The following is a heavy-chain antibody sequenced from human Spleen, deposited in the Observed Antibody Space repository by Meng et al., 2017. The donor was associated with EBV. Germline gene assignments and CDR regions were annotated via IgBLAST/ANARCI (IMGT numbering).Heavy chain of an antibody. J-gene: IGHJ4*02. CDR1: GGSIISFYY. CDR3: ARPFPSIVSPRLDPFGD. CDR2: VHYSGST. V-gene: IGHV4-39*01. D-gene: IGHD5/OR15-5a*01. Sequence: RRLPAAGHGRVKLSGPLPSTRNGVGGSIISFYYWGWIRQPPGRGLEWIGSVHYSGSTYYSPSLKSRITVSVDTSKNQFSLRLTSVTAADTAVYYCARPFPSIVSPRLDPFGDWGQGTLVTVSS.